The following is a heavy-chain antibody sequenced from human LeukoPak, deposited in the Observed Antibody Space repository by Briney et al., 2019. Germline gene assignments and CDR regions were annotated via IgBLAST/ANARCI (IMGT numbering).Heavy chain of an antibody. CDR1: GYTFTSYG. J-gene: IGHJ4*02. CDR3: ARARWLPLVGDY. V-gene: IGHV1-18*01. Sequence: ASVKVSCKSSGYTFTSYGISWVRPAPGQGLEWMGWISADNGYTNYAQKLQGRVTMTTDTSTSTAYMELRSLRSDDTAVYFCARARWLPLVGDYWGQGTLVTVSS. D-gene: IGHD5-24*01. CDR2: ISADNGYT.